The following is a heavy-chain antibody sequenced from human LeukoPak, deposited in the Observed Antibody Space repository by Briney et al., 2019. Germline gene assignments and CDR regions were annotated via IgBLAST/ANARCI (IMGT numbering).Heavy chain of an antibody. CDR3: ARDVHGDYGSGWFDP. CDR2: IMPLFGTA. D-gene: IGHD4-17*01. V-gene: IGHV1-69*05. CDR1: GGTFNNSA. J-gene: IGHJ5*02. Sequence: SVKVSCKTSGGTFNNSAISWVRQAPGQGLEWLGGIMPLFGTAGYAQKFQGRVTITKDESTRTVYLELTSLTSDGTAVYYCARDVHGDYGSGWFDPWGQGTLVSVSS.